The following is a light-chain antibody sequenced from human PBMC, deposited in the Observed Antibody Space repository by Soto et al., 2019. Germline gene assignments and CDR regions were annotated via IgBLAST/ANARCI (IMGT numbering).Light chain of an antibody. CDR1: QSLVSSNGNTF. Sequence: DVVMTQSPLSLPVTLGQPASISCRSSQSLVSSNGNTFLIWFQQRPGQSPRGLIYKVSNRASAVPDRFPGRGSGADFTLEISRVEAEDVGVYYCMQATHWPWTFGQGTKVEIK. J-gene: IGKJ1*01. CDR2: KVS. CDR3: MQATHWPWT. V-gene: IGKV2-30*01.